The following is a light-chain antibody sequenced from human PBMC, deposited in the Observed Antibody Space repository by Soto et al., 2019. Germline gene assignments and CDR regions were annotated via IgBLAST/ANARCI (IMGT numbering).Light chain of an antibody. CDR3: QQSSNWWT. Sequence: DIVLTQSPATLSLSPGERATLSCRASQSVSSYLAWYQQKPGQAPRLLIYDASNRATGIPARFSGSGSGTDFTLTISSLEPEDFAVYYCQQSSNWWTFGQGTKVDIK. CDR2: DAS. V-gene: IGKV3-11*01. CDR1: QSVSSY. J-gene: IGKJ1*01.